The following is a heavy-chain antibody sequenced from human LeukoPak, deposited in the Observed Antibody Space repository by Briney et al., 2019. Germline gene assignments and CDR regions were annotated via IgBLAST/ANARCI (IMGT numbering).Heavy chain of an antibody. V-gene: IGHV3-30*02. CDR2: VHYDGSNK. J-gene: IGHJ4*02. Sequence: PGRSLRLSCAASGGTFSSYGIRWVRQAQGQGTECVAFVHYDGSNKYYADSVKGRFTVSRDNSKSTVYLEMNGLNSEDTAVYYCAKDPWDYWGQGTLVTVSS. CDR3: AKDPWDY. CDR1: GGTFSSYG.